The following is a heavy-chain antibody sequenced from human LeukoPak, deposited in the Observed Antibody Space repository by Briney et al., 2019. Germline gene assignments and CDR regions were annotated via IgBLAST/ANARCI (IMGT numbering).Heavy chain of an antibody. V-gene: IGHV1-69*06. CDR3: AWTPITYCSSTSCPEDGWFDP. CDR1: GGTFSSYA. CDR2: IIPIFGTA. J-gene: IGHJ5*02. Sequence: GASVKVSCKASGGTFSSYAISWVRQAPGQGLEWMGGIIPIFGTANYAQKFQGRVTITADKSTSTAYMELSSLRSEDTAVYYCAWTPITYCSSTSCPEDGWFDPWGQGTLVTVSS. D-gene: IGHD2-2*01.